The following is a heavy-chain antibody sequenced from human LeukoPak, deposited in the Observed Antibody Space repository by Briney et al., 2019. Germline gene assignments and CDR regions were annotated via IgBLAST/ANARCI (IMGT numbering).Heavy chain of an antibody. J-gene: IGHJ3*02. V-gene: IGHV3-30-3*01. CDR3: ARAGDCSSTSCYWAFNI. CDR1: GFTFTNYW. Sequence: GGSLRLSCAASGFTFTNYWMHWVRQAPGKGLEWVAIISYDGNNEYYADSVKGRFTISRDNSKNTLYLQMNSLRAEDTAVYYCARAGDCSSTSCYWAFNIWGQGTMVTVSS. CDR2: ISYDGNNE. D-gene: IGHD2-2*01.